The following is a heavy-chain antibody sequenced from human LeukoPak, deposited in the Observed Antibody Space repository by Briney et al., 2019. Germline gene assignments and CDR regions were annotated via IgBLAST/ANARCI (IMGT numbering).Heavy chain of an antibody. CDR2: IIPIFGTA. CDR1: GGTFSSYA. V-gene: IGHV1-69*05. CDR3: ARDYRTRYYDSSQGYNWFDP. D-gene: IGHD3-22*01. J-gene: IGHJ5*02. Sequence: GASVKVSCKASGGTFSSYAISWVRQAPGQGLEWMGGIIPIFGTANYAQKFLGRVTITTDESTSTAYMELSSLRSEDTAVYYCARDYRTRYYDSSQGYNWFDPWGQGTLVTVSS.